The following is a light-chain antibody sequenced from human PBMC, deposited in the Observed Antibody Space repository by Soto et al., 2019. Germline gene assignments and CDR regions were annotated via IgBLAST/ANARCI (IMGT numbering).Light chain of an antibody. CDR1: SSDVGGYNF. J-gene: IGLJ1*01. Sequence: QSALTQPASVSGSPGQSITISCTGTSSDVGGYNFVSWYQQHPGKAPKVMIYDVTNRPSGVSNRFSGSKSGNTASLTISGLQAEDEADYYCASYTSSSTLYVFGAGT. V-gene: IGLV2-14*01. CDR2: DVT. CDR3: ASYTSSSTLYV.